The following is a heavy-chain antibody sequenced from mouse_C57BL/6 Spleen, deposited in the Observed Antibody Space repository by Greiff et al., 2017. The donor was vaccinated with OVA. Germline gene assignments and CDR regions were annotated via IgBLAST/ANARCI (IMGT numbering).Heavy chain of an antibody. CDR3: TGSYDPFDY. CDR1: GYTFTDYE. V-gene: IGHV1-15*01. Sequence: VQLQQSGAELVRPGASVTLSCKASGYTFTDYEMPWVKQTPVHGLEWIGAIDPETGGTAYNQKFKGKAILTADKSSSTAYMELRSLTSEDSAVSYCTGSYDPFDYWGQGTTLTVSS. J-gene: IGHJ2*01. D-gene: IGHD2-3*01. CDR2: IDPETGGT.